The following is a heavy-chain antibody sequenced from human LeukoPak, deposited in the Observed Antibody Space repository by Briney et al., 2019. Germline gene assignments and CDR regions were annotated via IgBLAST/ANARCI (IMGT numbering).Heavy chain of an antibody. CDR3: ASLGGYGDYFFDY. J-gene: IGHJ4*02. CDR1: GGSISSGGYS. V-gene: IGHV4-30-2*01. D-gene: IGHD4-17*01. Sequence: QTLSLTCAVSGGSISSGGYSWSWIRQPPGKGLEWIGYIYHSGSIYYNPSLKSRVTISVDTSKNQFSLKLSSVTAADTAVYYCASLGGYGDYFFDYWGQGTLVTVSS. CDR2: IYHSGSI.